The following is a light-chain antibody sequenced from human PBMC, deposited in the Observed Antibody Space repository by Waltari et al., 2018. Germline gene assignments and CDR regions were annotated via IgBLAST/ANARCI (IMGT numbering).Light chain of an antibody. Sequence: IEMTQSPATLSVSPGESATPSSSASQNVGTKLASYQQKHGLAPRLLIYDAFTRPTGLPARFSGSGSGTEFTLTISSLQSEDLALYHCLQYHYWPPWTFGQGTKVEVK. CDR3: LQYHYWPPWT. J-gene: IGKJ1*01. CDR2: DAF. CDR1: QNVGTK. V-gene: IGKV3-15*01.